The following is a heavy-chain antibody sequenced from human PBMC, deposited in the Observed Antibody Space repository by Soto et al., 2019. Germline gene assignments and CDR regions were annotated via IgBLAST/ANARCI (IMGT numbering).Heavy chain of an antibody. CDR3: ARAWYSSGWDLDY. D-gene: IGHD6-19*01. Sequence: SETLSLTCTVSGGSISSYYWSWIRQPPGKGLEWIGYIYYSGSTNYNPSLKSRVTISVDTSKNQFSLKLSSVTAADTAVYYCARAWYSSGWDLDYWGQGTLVTVSS. CDR2: IYYSGST. CDR1: GGSISSYY. V-gene: IGHV4-59*01. J-gene: IGHJ4*02.